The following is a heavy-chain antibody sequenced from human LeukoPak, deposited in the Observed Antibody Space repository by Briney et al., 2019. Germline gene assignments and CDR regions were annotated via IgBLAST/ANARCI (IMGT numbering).Heavy chain of an antibody. Sequence: GGSLRLSCAATGFTFSDYFMSRIRQAPGKGLQWVSYISSDGSIIKYADSVKGRLTISRDNAKNSLYLQMKSLRAEDTAVYYCARGSFGPGRPVYWGQGTLVTVSS. V-gene: IGHV3-11*01. CDR2: ISSDGSII. CDR1: GFTFSDYF. D-gene: IGHD3/OR15-3a*01. CDR3: ARGSFGPGRPVY. J-gene: IGHJ4*02.